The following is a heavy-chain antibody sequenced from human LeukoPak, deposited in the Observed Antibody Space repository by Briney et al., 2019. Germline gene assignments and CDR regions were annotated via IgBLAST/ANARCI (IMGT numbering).Heavy chain of an antibody. CDR2: IKQDGSEK. D-gene: IGHD2-2*01. J-gene: IGHJ4*02. CDR1: GFTFSSYW. Sequence: GGSLRLSCAASGFTFSSYWMSWVRQAPGKGLEWVANIKQDGSEKYYVDSVKGRFTISRDNAKNSLYLQMNSLRAEDTAVYYCARGVGYCSSTSCYPTHFDYWGQGTLVTVSS. V-gene: IGHV3-7*01. CDR3: ARGVGYCSSTSCYPTHFDY.